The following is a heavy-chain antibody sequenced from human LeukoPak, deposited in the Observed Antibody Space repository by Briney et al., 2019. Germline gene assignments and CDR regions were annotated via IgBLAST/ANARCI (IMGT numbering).Heavy chain of an antibody. V-gene: IGHV4-61*02. CDR3: AQTPLNYYYYYYMDV. CDR1: GGSISSGSYY. J-gene: IGHJ6*03. Sequence: SETLSLTCTVSGGSISSGSYYWSWIRQPAGKGLEWIGRIYTSGSTNYNPSLKSRVTISVDTSKNQFSLKLGSVTAADTAVYYCAQTPLNYYYYYYMDVWGKGTTVTVSS. CDR2: IYTSGST.